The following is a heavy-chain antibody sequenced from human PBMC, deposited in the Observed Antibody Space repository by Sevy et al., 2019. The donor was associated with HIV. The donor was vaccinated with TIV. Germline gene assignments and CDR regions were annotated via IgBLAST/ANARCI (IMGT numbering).Heavy chain of an antibody. V-gene: IGHV3-21*01. CDR3: ARGVGLDC. D-gene: IGHD1-26*01. J-gene: IGHJ4*02. CDR2: FSFGCGRI. CDR1: GFTFAKYS. Sequence: GGSLRLSCAASGFTFAKYSMSWLRQAPGKGLEWVSTFSFGCGRINYADSVKGRFTISRDNAKNSLYLQMNSLRADDTAMYYCARGVGLDCWGQGALVTVSS.